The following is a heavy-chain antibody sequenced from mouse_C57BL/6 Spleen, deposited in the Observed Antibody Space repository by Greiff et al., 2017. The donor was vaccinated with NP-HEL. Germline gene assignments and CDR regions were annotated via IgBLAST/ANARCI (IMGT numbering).Heavy chain of an antibody. V-gene: IGHV5-4*01. CDR3: AREDYYYGSSGYFDY. J-gene: IGHJ2*01. CDR1: GFTFSSYA. CDR2: ISDGGSYT. D-gene: IGHD1-1*01. Sequence: EVKLMESGGGLVKPGGSLKLSCAASGFTFSSYAMSWVRQTPEKRLEWVATISDGGSYTYYPDNVKGRFTISRDNAKNNLYLQMSHLKSEDTAMYYCAREDYYYGSSGYFDYWGQGTTLTVSS.